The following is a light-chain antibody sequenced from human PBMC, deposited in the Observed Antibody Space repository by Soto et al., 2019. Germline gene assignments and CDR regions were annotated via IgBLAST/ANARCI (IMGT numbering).Light chain of an antibody. CDR1: QSVGRN. CDR2: AAS. J-gene: IGKJ3*01. Sequence: EIVVTQSPGILSVSPGDRATLSCRASQSVGRNLAWYQQKHGQAPTLLIYAASTRATGIPARFSGSGSGTDFTLTISSLQSEDFAVYYCQEYSKWPLFTFGPGTRVDIK. V-gene: IGKV3-15*01. CDR3: QEYSKWPLFT.